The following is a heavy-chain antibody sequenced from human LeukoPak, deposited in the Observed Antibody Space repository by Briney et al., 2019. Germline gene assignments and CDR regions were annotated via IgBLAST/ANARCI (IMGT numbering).Heavy chain of an antibody. CDR3: ARSLAAAGPYY. D-gene: IGHD6-13*01. J-gene: IGHJ4*02. V-gene: IGHV4-59*12. CDR2: IYYSGST. CDR1: GGSISSYY. Sequence: SETLSLTCTVSGGSISSYYWSWIRQPPGKGLEWIGYIYYSGSTNYNPSLKSRVTISVDTSKNQFSLKLSSVTAADTAVYYCARSLAAAGPYYWGQGTLVTVSS.